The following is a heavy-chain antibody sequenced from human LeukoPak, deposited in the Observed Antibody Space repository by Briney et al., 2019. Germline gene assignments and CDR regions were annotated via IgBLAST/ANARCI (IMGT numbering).Heavy chain of an antibody. J-gene: IGHJ4*02. Sequence: GGSLRLSCAASGFTFSSYAMFWVRQVPGKGLDFVSGISHNGATTYYANSVKGRFTISRDNSKNTLYLQMGSLRAEDMAMYYCSSPQGWGQGTLVTVSS. V-gene: IGHV3-64*01. CDR2: ISHNGATT. CDR3: SSPQG. CDR1: GFTFSSYA.